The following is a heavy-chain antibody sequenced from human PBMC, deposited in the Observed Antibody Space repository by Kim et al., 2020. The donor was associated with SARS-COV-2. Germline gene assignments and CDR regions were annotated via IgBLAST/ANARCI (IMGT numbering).Heavy chain of an antibody. CDR3: ARGRGGTRVGTVGLVYYYYYCRDV. D-gene: IGHD4-17*01. CDR2: INHSGST. Sequence: SETLSLTCAVYGGSFSGYYWNWIRQPQGQGLEWIGEINHSGSTNYNPSPKSRVTISVDTAKNQFSLKLSPVTAADTAAYYCARGRGGTRVGTVGLVYYYYYCRDVWRKGTTLTVST. CDR1: GGSFSGYY. V-gene: IGHV4-34*01. J-gene: IGHJ6*04.